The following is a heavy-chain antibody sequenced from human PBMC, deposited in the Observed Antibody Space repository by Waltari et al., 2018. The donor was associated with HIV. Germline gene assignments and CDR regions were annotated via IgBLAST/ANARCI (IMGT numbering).Heavy chain of an antibody. CDR1: GFTFNKYW. Sequence: EVQLVESGGGLVQSGGSLRLSCAASGFTFNKYWMTWVRQAPGKGLEWVANIKQDESEKYYVDSLKGRFTISRDNAKNSLFLQMNSLRVEDMAVYYCAREALYDSSGYYFDYWGQGTLVTVSS. CDR2: IKQDESEK. D-gene: IGHD3-22*01. V-gene: IGHV3-7*01. CDR3: AREALYDSSGYYFDY. J-gene: IGHJ4*02.